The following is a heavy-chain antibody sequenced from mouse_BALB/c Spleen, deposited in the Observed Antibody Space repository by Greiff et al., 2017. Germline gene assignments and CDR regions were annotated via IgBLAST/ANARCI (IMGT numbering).Heavy chain of an antibody. CDR1: GFTFSSYA. Sequence: EVKLEESGGGLVKPGGSLKLSCAASGFTFSSYAMSWVRQSPEKRLEWVAEISSGGSYTYYPDTVTGRFTISRDNAKNTLYLEMSSLRSEDTAMYYCAREYYGSSIPYFDVWGAGTTVTVSS. D-gene: IGHD1-1*01. CDR3: AREYYGSSIPYFDV. CDR2: ISSGGSYT. J-gene: IGHJ1*01. V-gene: IGHV5-9-4*01.